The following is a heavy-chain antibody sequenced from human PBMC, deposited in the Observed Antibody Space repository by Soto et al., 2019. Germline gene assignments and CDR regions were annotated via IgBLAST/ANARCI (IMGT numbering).Heavy chain of an antibody. J-gene: IGHJ3*02. CDR2: ISSSGSTI. CDR3: ARDQEKWYYYDSSGSGAFDI. D-gene: IGHD3-22*01. Sequence: PGGSLRLSCAASGCTFSSYEMNWVRQAPGKRLEWVSYISSSGSTIYYADSVKGRFTISRDNAKNSLYLQMNSLRAEDTAVYYCARDQEKWYYYDSSGSGAFDIWGQGTMVTVSS. CDR1: GCTFSSYE. V-gene: IGHV3-48*03.